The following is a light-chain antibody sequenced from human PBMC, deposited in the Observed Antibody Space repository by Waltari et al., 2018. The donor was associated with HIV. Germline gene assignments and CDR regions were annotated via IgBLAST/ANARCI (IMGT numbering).Light chain of an antibody. CDR3: MHGQQTPV. CDR1: QSLLHQNGQNY. CDR2: LGF. Sequence: DIAMIQSPDSLAVSPGEPASISCRSSQSLLHQNGQNYLEWYIQRPGQAPELLIYLGFRRASGVPDRIAGSGSGTDFILKISRVEPEDVGVYYCMHGQQTPVFGQGTKVEVK. V-gene: IGKV2-28*01. J-gene: IGKJ1*01.